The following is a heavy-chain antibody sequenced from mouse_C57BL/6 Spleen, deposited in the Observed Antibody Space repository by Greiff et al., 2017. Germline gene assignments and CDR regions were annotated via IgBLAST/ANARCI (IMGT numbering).Heavy chain of an antibody. CDR1: GYAFSSSW. CDR2: ICPGDGDT. V-gene: IGHV1-82*01. J-gene: IGHJ2*01. CDR3: AGYDYSFDY. D-gene: IGHD2-12*01. Sequence: HVQLKQSGPGLVKPGASVKISCTASGYAFSSSWMNWVKQRPVKGLEWIGWICPGDGDTTSNWKFKGKGPLTADKSSNTAYMKLNSLTSEDSAVYCCAGYDYSFDYWGQGTTLTVAA.